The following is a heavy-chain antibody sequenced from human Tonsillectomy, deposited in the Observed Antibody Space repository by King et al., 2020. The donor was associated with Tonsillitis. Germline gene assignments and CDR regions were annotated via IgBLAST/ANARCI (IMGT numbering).Heavy chain of an antibody. CDR3: ARDELRFRWGTSAFDI. Sequence: QLVQSGGGLVKPGGSLRLSCAASGFTFSSYSMNWVRQAPGKGLEWVSSISSSSSYIFYADSVKGRFTISRDNAENSLYLQMTSLRAEDTAVYYCARDELRFRWGTSAFDIWGQGTMVTVSS. D-gene: IGHD3-10*01. V-gene: IGHV3-21*01. CDR2: ISSSSSYI. CDR1: GFTFSSYS. J-gene: IGHJ3*02.